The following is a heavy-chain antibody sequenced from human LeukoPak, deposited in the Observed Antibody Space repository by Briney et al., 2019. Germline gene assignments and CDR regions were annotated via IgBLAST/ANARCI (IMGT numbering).Heavy chain of an antibody. CDR3: ARGDNWFDF. CDR2: IRNKAYGGTT. D-gene: IGHD3-9*01. V-gene: IGHV3-49*04. Sequence: GGSLRLSCTTSGFTFGDYPMSWVRQAPGKGLEWVGLIRNKAYGGTTEYAASVKGRFTISRDDSKTIAYLQMNSLKTEDTAVYYCARGDNWFDFWGQGTLVTVSS. J-gene: IGHJ5*01. CDR1: GFTFGDYP.